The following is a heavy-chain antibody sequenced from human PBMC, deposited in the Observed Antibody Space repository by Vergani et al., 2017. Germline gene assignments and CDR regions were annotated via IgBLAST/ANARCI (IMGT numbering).Heavy chain of an antibody. V-gene: IGHV4-59*01. Sequence: QVQLQESGAGLVRPSETLSLTCTVSGGSFSGYYWNWIRQTPGEGLEWIGNVENSGYFNYNPSLKTRVSMSSDTSNNQFTLMLSSVAVADTAVYYFARSIVGRNAPDDFDNWGQGTLVTVSS. CDR1: GGSFSGYY. CDR3: ARSIVGRNAPDDFDN. J-gene: IGHJ4*02. D-gene: IGHD1-14*01. CDR2: VENSGYF.